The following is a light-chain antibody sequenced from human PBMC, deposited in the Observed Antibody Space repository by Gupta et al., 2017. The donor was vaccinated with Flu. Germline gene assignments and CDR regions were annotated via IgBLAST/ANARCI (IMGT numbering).Light chain of an antibody. CDR1: QSIDVW. J-gene: IGKJ4*01. CDR2: KAS. V-gene: IGKV1-5*03. CDR3: HQYNTCS. Sequence: DIQMTQSPSTLSASVGDRVTITCRASQSIDVWLAWYQQNPGRAPKLLTYKASSLESGVQPRFRDSGSGTEFTLTSRRRKTEDFETYDHHQYNTCSFGRGTKVEIK.